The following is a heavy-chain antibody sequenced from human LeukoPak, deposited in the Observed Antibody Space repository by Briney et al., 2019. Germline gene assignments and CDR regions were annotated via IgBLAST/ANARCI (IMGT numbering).Heavy chain of an antibody. CDR2: TSGSGGST. CDR3: AKDRPKRGYSGYDPGDY. V-gene: IGHV3-23*01. Sequence: GGSLRLSCAASGFTFSSYAMSWVRQAPGKGLEWVSATSGSGGSTYYADSVKGRFTISRDNSKNTLYLQMNSLRAEDTAVYYCAKDRPKRGYSGYDPGDYWGQGTLVTVSS. CDR1: GFTFSSYA. D-gene: IGHD5-12*01. J-gene: IGHJ4*02.